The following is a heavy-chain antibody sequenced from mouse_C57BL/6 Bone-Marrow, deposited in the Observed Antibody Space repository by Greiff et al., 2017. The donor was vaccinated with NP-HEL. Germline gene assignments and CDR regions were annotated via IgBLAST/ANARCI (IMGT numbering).Heavy chain of an antibody. J-gene: IGHJ3*01. V-gene: IGHV1-55*01. CDR1: GYTFTSYW. D-gene: IGHD2-2*01. CDR2: IYPGSGST. Sequence: QVQLQQPGAELVKPGASVKMSCKASGYTFTSYWITWVKQRPGQGLEWIGDIYPGSGSTNYNEKFKSKATLTVDTSSSTAYMQLSSLTSEDSAVYYCARSTMVTSWFAYWGQGTLVTVSA. CDR3: ARSTMVTSWFAY.